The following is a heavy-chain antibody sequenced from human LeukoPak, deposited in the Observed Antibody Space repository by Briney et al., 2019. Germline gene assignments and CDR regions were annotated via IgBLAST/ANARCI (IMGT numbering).Heavy chain of an antibody. J-gene: IGHJ6*03. CDR3: ASLAAAGTDYYYYYYMDV. CDR1: GGSISSYY. V-gene: IGHV4-59*01. Sequence: SETLSLTCTVSGGSISSYYWSWIRQPPGKGLEWIGYIYYSGSTNYDPSLKSRVTISVDTSKNQFSLKLSSVTAADTAVYYCASLAAAGTDYYYYYYMDVWGKGTTVTVSS. D-gene: IGHD6-13*01. CDR2: IYYSGST.